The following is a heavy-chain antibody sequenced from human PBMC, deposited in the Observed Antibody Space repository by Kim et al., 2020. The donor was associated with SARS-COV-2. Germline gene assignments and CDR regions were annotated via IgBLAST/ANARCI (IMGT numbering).Heavy chain of an antibody. CDR3: ARLRSGWFVGYFDY. CDR1: GYTFTTYD. J-gene: IGHJ4*02. V-gene: IGHV1-18*01. CDR2: ISVYTCNT. Sequence: ASVKVSCKASGYTFTTYDVSWVRQAPGQGLEWMGWISVYTCNTNYVQKLQGRVTMTADTSTSTAYMELRSLRSDDTAVYYCARLRSGWFVGYFDYWGQGTLFAVSS. D-gene: IGHD6-19*01.